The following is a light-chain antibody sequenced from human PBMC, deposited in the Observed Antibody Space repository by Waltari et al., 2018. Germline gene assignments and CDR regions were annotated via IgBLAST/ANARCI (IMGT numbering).Light chain of an antibody. CDR2: HNSDGSH. V-gene: IGLV4-69*01. Sequence: QVVLTQSPSVSASLGASVKITCTLTSGHTDYAVAWHPQQPGRRPRYLMKHNSDGSHIRAYGIPDRFSASSSGAERYLTISSLQSDDEADYFCQTWGTGGQIFGGGTSLTVL. J-gene: IGLJ2*01. CDR3: QTWGTGGQI. CDR1: SGHTDYA.